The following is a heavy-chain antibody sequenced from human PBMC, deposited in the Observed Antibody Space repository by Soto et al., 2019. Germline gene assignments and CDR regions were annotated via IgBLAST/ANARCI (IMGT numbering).Heavy chain of an antibody. CDR2: ISGYNGDT. D-gene: IGHD2-8*01. J-gene: IGHJ6*02. CDR3: AKNGQPPYYYYGLDV. V-gene: IGHV1-18*01. CDR1: GYTFSRYG. Sequence: QGQLVQSGGEVKKPGASVTVSCKASGYTFSRYGISWVRQAPGQGLEWMGWISGYNGDTNYAQKFQGRVTMTIDTSTTTAYMELRGLTSDDTAIYYCAKNGQPPYYYYGLDVWGQGTTVTVSS.